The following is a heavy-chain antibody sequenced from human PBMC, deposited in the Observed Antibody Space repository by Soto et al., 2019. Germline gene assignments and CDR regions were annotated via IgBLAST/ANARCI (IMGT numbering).Heavy chain of an antibody. CDR3: ALDYGGKTGAFDY. V-gene: IGHV3-33*08. J-gene: IGHJ4*02. Sequence: PGGSLRLSYAASGVTFSSFSFNWVRQAPGKGLEWVSVIWCNGGNKYYADSVKGRFTISRDNSKNTLYLQMNSLRAEDTAVYYCALDYGGKTGAFDYWGQGTLVTVSS. CDR2: IWCNGGNK. D-gene: IGHD4-17*01. CDR1: GVTFSSFS.